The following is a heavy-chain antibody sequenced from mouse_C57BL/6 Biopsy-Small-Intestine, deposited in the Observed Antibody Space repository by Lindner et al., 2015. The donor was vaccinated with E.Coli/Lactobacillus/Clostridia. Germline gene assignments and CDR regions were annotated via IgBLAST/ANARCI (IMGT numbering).Heavy chain of an antibody. CDR1: GYAFSSSW. V-gene: IGHV1-82*01. J-gene: IGHJ1*03. D-gene: IGHD1-1*01. CDR2: IYPGDGDT. Sequence: VQLQESGAELVKPGASVKISCKASGYAFSSSWMNWVKQRPGKGLEWIGRIYPGDGDTNYNGKFKGKATLTADKSSSTAYMQLSSLTSEDSAVYFCARYYGSSYWYFDVWGTGTTVTVSS. CDR3: ARYYGSSYWYFDV.